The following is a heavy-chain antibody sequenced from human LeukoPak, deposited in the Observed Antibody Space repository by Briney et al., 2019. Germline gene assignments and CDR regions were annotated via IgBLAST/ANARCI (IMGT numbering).Heavy chain of an antibody. CDR2: IYTSGST. CDR3: ARDKWELPLSYYYGMDV. V-gene: IGHV4-4*07. D-gene: IGHD1-26*01. CDR1: GGSISSYY. J-gene: IGHJ6*02. Sequence: PSETLSLTCTVSGGSISSYYWSWIRQPAGKGLEWIGRIYTSGSTNYNPSLKSRVTMSVDTSKNQFSLKLSSVTAADTAVYYCARDKWELPLSYYYGMDVWGQGTTVTVSS.